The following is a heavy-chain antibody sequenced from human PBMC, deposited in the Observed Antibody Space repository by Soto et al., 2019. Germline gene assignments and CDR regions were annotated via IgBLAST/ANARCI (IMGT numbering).Heavy chain of an antibody. V-gene: IGHV3-48*02. CDR1: GFPFSSYS. CDR3: ARDTVTMIVVVRAFGMDV. D-gene: IGHD3-22*01. Sequence: EVQLVESGGGWVQPGGPRRLSCAASGFPFSSYSMNWVRQAPGKGRGWVSYISSSSSTIYYADSVKGRFTISRDNAKNSLYLQMNSLRDEDTAVYYCARDTVTMIVVVRAFGMDVWGQGTTVTVSS. CDR2: ISSSSSTI. J-gene: IGHJ6*02.